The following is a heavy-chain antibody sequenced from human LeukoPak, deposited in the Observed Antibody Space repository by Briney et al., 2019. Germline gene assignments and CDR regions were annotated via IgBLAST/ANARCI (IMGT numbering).Heavy chain of an antibody. D-gene: IGHD1-26*01. J-gene: IGHJ3*02. CDR2: IYPGDSDT. Sequence: GESLKISCKGSGYSFTNYWIGWVRQMPGKGLEWMGIIYPGDSDTRYSPSFQGQVTISADKSISTAYLQWSSLKASDTAMYYCARLRWEPYDAFDIWGQGTMVTVSS. CDR1: GYSFTNYW. V-gene: IGHV5-51*01. CDR3: ARLRWEPYDAFDI.